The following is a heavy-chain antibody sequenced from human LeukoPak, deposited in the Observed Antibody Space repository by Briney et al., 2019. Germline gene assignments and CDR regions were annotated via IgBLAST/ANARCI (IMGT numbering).Heavy chain of an antibody. CDR2: IYYSGSI. CDR1: GGSFSGYY. D-gene: IGHD1-26*01. Sequence: SETLSLTCAVYGGSFSGYYWSWIRQPPGKGLEWIGSIYYSGSIYYNPSLKSRVTISVDTSKNQFSLKLSSVTAADTAVYYCAREGATQEVDYWGQGTLVTVSS. V-gene: IGHV4-34*01. J-gene: IGHJ4*02. CDR3: AREGATQEVDY.